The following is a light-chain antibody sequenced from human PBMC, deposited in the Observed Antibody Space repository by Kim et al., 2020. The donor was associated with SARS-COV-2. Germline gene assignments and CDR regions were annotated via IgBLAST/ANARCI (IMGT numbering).Light chain of an antibody. CDR1: QSVSSAY. V-gene: IGKV3-20*01. Sequence: EIVLTQSPGTLSLSPGERATLSCRASQSVSSAYLAWYQQKPGQAPRLLIYAASSRATGIPDRFSGSGSGTDFTLTISILEPEDFAVYYCQLYGTSIPFGQGTRLEIK. CDR2: AAS. CDR3: QLYGTSIP. J-gene: IGKJ5*01.